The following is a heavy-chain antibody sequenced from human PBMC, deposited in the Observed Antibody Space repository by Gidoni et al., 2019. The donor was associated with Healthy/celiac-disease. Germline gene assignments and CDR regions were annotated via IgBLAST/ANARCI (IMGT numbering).Heavy chain of an antibody. D-gene: IGHD3-22*01. J-gene: IGHJ4*02. CDR2: IWYDGSNR. CDR1: GFTFSRYG. Sequence: QVQLVESGGGVVQPGRSLRLSCAAPGFTFSRYGLHWVRQAPGKGVGLVAVIWYDGSNRYYADSVKGRFTISRDNSKNTLYLQMNSLRAEDTAVYYCASWADDSSGSADYWGQGTLVTVSS. CDR3: ASWADDSSGSADY. V-gene: IGHV3-33*01.